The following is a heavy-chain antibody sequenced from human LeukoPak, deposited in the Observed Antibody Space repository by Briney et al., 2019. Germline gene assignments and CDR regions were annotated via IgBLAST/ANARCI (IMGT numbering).Heavy chain of an antibody. CDR3: AIQLERSSNDAFDI. CDR2: INPNSGGT. D-gene: IGHD1-1*01. V-gene: IGHV1-2*02. CDR1: GYTFTGYY. Sequence: ASVKVSCKASGYTFTGYYMHWVRQAPGQGLEWMGWINPNSGGTNYAQKFQGRVTMTRDTSISTAYMELSRLRSDDTAVYYCAIQLERSSNDAFDIWGQGTMVTVSS. J-gene: IGHJ3*02.